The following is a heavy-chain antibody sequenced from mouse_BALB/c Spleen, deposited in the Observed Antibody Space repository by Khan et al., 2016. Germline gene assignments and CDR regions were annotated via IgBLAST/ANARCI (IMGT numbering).Heavy chain of an antibody. J-gene: IGHJ3*01. CDR1: GYSFTTYW. V-gene: IGHV1-59*01. CDR3: ARGDYGWFVY. D-gene: IGHD2-4*01. Sequence: QVRLQQSGPQLVRPGTSVKISCKASGYSFTTYWMHWVKQRPGQGLEWIGMIDPSDSETKLNQNFKDKATLTVAKSSSTAYMLLNSPTSEDSAVFFCARGDYGWFVYWGQGTLVSVSA. CDR2: IDPSDSET.